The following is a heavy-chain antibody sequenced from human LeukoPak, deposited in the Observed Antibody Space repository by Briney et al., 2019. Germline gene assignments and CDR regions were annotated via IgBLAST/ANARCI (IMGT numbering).Heavy chain of an antibody. D-gene: IGHD3-22*01. CDR2: IYTSGST. J-gene: IGHJ3*02. CDR1: GGSISSGSYY. Sequence: SETLSLTCTVSGGSISSGSYYWSWIRQPAGKGLEWIGRIYTSGSTNYNPSLKSRVTISVDTSKNQFSLKLNSVTAADTAVYYCARQRLVYYDSSGYPLDAFDIWGQGTMVTVSS. V-gene: IGHV4-61*02. CDR3: ARQRLVYYDSSGYPLDAFDI.